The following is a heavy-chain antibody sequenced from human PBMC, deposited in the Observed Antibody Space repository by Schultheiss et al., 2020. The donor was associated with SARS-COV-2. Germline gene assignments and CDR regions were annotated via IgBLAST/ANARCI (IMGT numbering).Heavy chain of an antibody. J-gene: IGHJ4*02. CDR2: ISGSGVTT. CDR1: GIKFSNYA. V-gene: IGHV3-23*01. Sequence: GGSLRLSCAASGIKFSNYAMSWVRQAPGKGLEWVSTISGSGVTTYYADSVKGRFTISRDNSKNTLYLQMNSLRAEDTAVYYCARGYYGSEYYFDYWGQGTLVTVSS. D-gene: IGHD3-10*01. CDR3: ARGYYGSEYYFDY.